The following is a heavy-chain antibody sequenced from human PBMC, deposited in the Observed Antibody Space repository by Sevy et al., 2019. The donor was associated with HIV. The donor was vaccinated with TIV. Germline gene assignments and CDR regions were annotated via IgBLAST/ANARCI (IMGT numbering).Heavy chain of an antibody. CDR3: SRGPVRGVIKDYYYYMDV. CDR1: GFTFGDYA. V-gene: IGHV3-49*03. D-gene: IGHD3-10*01. J-gene: IGHJ6*03. CDR2: IRSKVFGGTT. Sequence: GSLRLSCTASGFTFGDYAMSWFRQVPGKGLECIGFIRSKVFGGTTEYAASVKGRFIISRDDSTSIAYLQVNSLKTEDTAVYYCSRGPVRGVIKDYYYYMDVWGKGTTVTVSS.